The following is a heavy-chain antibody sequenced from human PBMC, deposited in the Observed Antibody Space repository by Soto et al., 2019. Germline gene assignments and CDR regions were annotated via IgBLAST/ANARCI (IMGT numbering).Heavy chain of an antibody. V-gene: IGHV3-23*01. J-gene: IGHJ4*02. Sequence: PGGSLRLSCAVSGFSFGTYTVNWVRQAPGMGLEWVSGLSDSVGTTHYAYSVKGRFTISRDKSKNTLYLQMNNLRAEDTAVYYCAKAGGAAGTVDYFDYWGQGTLVTVSS. CDR2: LSDSVGTT. D-gene: IGHD6-13*01. CDR1: GFSFGTYT. CDR3: AKAGGAAGTVDYFDY.